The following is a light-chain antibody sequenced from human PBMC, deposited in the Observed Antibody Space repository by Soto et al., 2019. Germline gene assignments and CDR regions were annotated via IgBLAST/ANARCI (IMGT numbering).Light chain of an antibody. CDR2: AAS. CDR3: QQYTIYPLP. V-gene: IGKV1D-16*01. CDR1: QDINSY. J-gene: IGKJ4*01. Sequence: DVQMTQSPSSLSASVGDRVTITCRASQDINSYLAWYQHKPGNAPKSLIYAASSLQTGVPSRFSGSESGTDFTLTISNLQPEDSATYYCQQYTIYPLPFGGGTKVEI.